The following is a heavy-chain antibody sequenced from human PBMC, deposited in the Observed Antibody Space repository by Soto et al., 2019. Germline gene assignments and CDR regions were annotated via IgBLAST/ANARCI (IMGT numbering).Heavy chain of an antibody. CDR2: INPNSGGT. CDR1: GYAFTDYQ. Sequence: ASVKVSCKASGYAFTDYQMHCVRQAPGQGLEWMGWINPNSGGTNYAQKFQGRVTMTMDTSITTAYMELSRLTSDDTAIYYCAREWGGNIAYYRSDHWGQGTLVTVSS. V-gene: IGHV1-2*02. J-gene: IGHJ4*02. CDR3: AREWGGNIAYYRSDH. D-gene: IGHD3-16*01.